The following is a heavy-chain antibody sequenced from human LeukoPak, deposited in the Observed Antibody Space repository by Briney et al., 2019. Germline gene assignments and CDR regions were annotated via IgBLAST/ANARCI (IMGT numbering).Heavy chain of an antibody. Sequence: GGSLRLSCAASGFTFSSYAMSWVRQAPGKGLEWVSAISGSGSTIYYADSVKGRFTISRDNAKNSLYLQMNSLRAEDTAVYYCAKAGRRVDYWGQGTLVTASS. J-gene: IGHJ4*02. CDR2: ISGSGSTI. CDR1: GFTFSSYA. CDR3: AKAGRRVDY. V-gene: IGHV3-23*01.